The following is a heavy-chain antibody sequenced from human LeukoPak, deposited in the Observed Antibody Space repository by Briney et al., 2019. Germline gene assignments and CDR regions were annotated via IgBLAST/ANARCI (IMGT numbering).Heavy chain of an antibody. CDR3: LRYQLRKDAFDI. V-gene: IGHV4-39*01. CDR2: IYYSGST. CDR1: GGSISSSSYY. J-gene: IGHJ3*02. Sequence: SETLSLTCTVSGGSISSSSYYWGWIRQPPGKGLEWIGSIYYSGSTYYNPSLKSRVTISVDTSKNQFSLKLSSVTAADTAVHYCLRYQLRKDAFDIWGQGTMVTVSS. D-gene: IGHD2-2*01.